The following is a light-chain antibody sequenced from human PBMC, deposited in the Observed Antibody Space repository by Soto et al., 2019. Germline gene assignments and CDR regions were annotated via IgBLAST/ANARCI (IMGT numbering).Light chain of an antibody. V-gene: IGKV3-20*01. CDR3: QQYGSSALT. Sequence: EIVLTQSPGTLSLSPGERATLSCRASQSVSSSYLVWYQQRPGQPPRLLIYGTSNRAAGIPDRFTGTGSGTGFTLTIYRLEPDDSAVYYCQQYGSSALTFGGGTKVEIK. J-gene: IGKJ4*01. CDR2: GTS. CDR1: QSVSSSY.